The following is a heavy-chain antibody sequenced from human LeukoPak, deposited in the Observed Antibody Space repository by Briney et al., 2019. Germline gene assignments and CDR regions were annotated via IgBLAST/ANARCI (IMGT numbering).Heavy chain of an antibody. CDR2: ISYDGSNK. CDR3: ARGTSAPAAIKPDY. V-gene: IGHV3-30*04. Sequence: GGSLRLSCAASGFTFSSYAMHWVRQAPGKGLERVAVISYDGSNKYYADSVKGRFTISRDNSKNTLYLQMNSLRAEDTAVYYCARGTSAPAAIKPDYWGQGTLVTVSS. J-gene: IGHJ4*02. CDR1: GFTFSSYA. D-gene: IGHD2-2*01.